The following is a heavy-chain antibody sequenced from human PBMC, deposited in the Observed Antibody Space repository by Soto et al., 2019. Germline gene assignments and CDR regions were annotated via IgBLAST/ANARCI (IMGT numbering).Heavy chain of an antibody. CDR1: GYTFSNYV. D-gene: IGHD3-3*01. CDR2: LSVYNGNT. Sequence: QVQLVQSGPEVKEPGASVKVSCKASGYTFSNYVITWVRQAPGQGLEWMGWLSVYNGNTNYAQNFRGRLTVTTDSFTSTAYMELHSLTSDDTAVYYCARGRPHDYWGQGTLVTVSS. CDR3: ARGRPHDY. J-gene: IGHJ4*02. V-gene: IGHV1-18*01.